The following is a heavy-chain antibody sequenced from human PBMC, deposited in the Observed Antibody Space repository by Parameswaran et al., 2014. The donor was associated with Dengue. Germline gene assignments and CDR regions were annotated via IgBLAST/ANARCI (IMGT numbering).Heavy chain of an antibody. Sequence: WIRQPPGKGLEWIGIFYDSGTTYYNPSLKSRFTIYGDTSKNQFSLKLSSVTAADTAVYYCAGDTRYFYESSPYYGGMGPLDNWGQGNPGHRLL. CDR2: FYDSGTT. V-gene: IGHV4-39*02. D-gene: IGHD3-22*01. CDR3: AGDTRYFYESSPYYGGMGPLDN. J-gene: IGHJ4*02.